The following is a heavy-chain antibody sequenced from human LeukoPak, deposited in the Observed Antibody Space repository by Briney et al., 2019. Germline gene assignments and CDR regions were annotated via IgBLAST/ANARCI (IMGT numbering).Heavy chain of an antibody. J-gene: IGHJ6*02. Sequence: PGGSLRLSCAASGFTFSSYAMHWVRQAPGKGLEWVAVISCDGSNKYYADSVKGRFTISRDNSKNTLYLQMNSLRAEDTAVYYCAREVILPAAMRHYYYGMDVWGQGTTVTVSS. D-gene: IGHD2-2*01. V-gene: IGHV3-30*04. CDR3: AREVILPAAMRHYYYGMDV. CDR1: GFTFSSYA. CDR2: ISCDGSNK.